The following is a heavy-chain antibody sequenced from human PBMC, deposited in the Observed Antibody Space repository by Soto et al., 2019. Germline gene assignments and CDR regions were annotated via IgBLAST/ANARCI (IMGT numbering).Heavy chain of an antibody. J-gene: IGHJ5*02. Sequence: SVKVSCKASGGTFSSYAISWVRQAPGQGLEWMGGIIPIFGTANYAQKFQGRVTITADKSTSTAYMELSSLRSEDTAVYYCARDITGTTGPWFDPWGQGTLVTVSS. CDR3: ARDITGTTGPWFDP. V-gene: IGHV1-69*06. D-gene: IGHD1-7*01. CDR1: GGTFSSYA. CDR2: IIPIFGTA.